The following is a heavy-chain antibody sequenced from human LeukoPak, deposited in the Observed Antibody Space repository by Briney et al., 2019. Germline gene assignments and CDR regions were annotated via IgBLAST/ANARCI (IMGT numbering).Heavy chain of an antibody. V-gene: IGHV4-31*03. Sequence: SQTLSLTCTVSGGSISSGGYYWSWIRQHPGKGLEWIGYIYYSGSTYYNPSLKSRVTISVDTSKNQFSLKLSSVTTADTAVYYCARDRGGAAAGTDNWVDPWGQGTLVTVSS. J-gene: IGHJ5*02. CDR3: ARDRGGAAAGTDNWVDP. CDR1: GGSISSGGYY. CDR2: IYYSGST. D-gene: IGHD6-13*01.